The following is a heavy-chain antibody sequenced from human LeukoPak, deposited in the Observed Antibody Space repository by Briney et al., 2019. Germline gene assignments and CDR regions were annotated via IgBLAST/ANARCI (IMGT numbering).Heavy chain of an antibody. D-gene: IGHD2-21*02. CDR3: ARGGDYYYQYGMDV. CDR2: IYYSGTT. Sequence: SETLSLTCSVSGGSISKYYWSWIRQPPGKGLEWIGYIYYSGTTNYNPSLKSRVTISVDTSKNQFSLKVRSVTAADTAVYYCARGGDYYYQYGMDVWGQGTTVTVSS. V-gene: IGHV4-59*08. CDR1: GGSISKYY. J-gene: IGHJ6*02.